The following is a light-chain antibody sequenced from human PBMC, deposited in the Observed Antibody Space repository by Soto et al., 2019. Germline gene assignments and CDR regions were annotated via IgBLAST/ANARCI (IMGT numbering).Light chain of an antibody. J-gene: IGKJ4*01. V-gene: IGKV3-15*01. CDR1: QSVSSY. CDR2: GAS. CDR3: QQYNNWPVT. Sequence: IVFTQSPTTLSLSPGERATLSCRASQSVSSYLAWYQQKPGQAPRLLIYGASTRATGIPARFSGSGSGTEFTLTISSLQSEDFAVYYCQQYNNWPVTFGGGTKVDIK.